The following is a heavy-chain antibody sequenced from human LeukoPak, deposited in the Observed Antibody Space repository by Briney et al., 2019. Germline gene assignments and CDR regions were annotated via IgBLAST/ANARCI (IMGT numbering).Heavy chain of an antibody. CDR3: ARERQLILGGKFFNYMDV. V-gene: IGHV3-48*01. CDR1: GITFNDYT. J-gene: IGHJ6*03. D-gene: IGHD2-2*01. Sequence: HPGGSLRLSCVASGITFNDYTLNWVRQAPGKGLEWVSYIRSSGSILNYADSVKGRFTISRDNARNSLYLHMNSLRAEDSAVYYCARERQLILGGKFFNYMDVWGKGTAVFVSS. CDR2: IRSSGSIL.